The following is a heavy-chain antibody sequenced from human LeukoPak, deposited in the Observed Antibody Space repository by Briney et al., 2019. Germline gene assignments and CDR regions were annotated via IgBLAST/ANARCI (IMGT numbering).Heavy chain of an antibody. CDR2: IKQDGSER. CDR3: ARGEYNDNWWTYYYGMDV. CDR1: GFTVSTNY. V-gene: IGHV3-7*01. D-gene: IGHD1-1*01. Sequence: PGGSLRLSCAASGFTVSTNYMSWVRQAPGKGLEWVANIKQDGSERYYVDSVKGRFTISRDTAKNSVYLQMNSLRAEDTAVYYCARGEYNDNWWTYYYGMDVWGQGTTVTVSS. J-gene: IGHJ6*02.